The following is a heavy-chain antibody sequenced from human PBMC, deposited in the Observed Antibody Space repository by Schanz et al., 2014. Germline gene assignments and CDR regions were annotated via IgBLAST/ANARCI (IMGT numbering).Heavy chain of an antibody. CDR1: GGTFSSFG. Sequence: QVHLVQSGAEVKKPGSSVKVSCKASGGTFSSFGINWVRQAPGQGLEWMGRIIPILGIANYAQNFQGRVTITADKSTSTAYMELTSLRSEDTAVYYCAGTYCSSTSCYTGYYYMDVWGKGTTXTVSS. D-gene: IGHD2-2*02. V-gene: IGHV1-69*09. CDR3: AGTYCSSTSCYTGYYYMDV. J-gene: IGHJ6*03. CDR2: IIPILGIA.